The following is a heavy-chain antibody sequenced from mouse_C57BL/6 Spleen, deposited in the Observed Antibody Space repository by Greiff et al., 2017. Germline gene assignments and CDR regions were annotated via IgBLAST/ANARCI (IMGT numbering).Heavy chain of an antibody. CDR2: IYPRSGNT. V-gene: IGHV1-81*01. J-gene: IGHJ1*03. D-gene: IGHD1-1*01. CDR3: ARHGSSPVVFDV. CDR1: GFTFTSYG. Sequence: QVQLQQSGAELARPGASVKLSCKASGFTFTSYGISWVKQRTGQGLEWIGEIYPRSGNTYYTEKFKGKATLTAAKSSSTAYMELRSLTSEDAAVYFCARHGSSPVVFDVWGTGTTVTVSS.